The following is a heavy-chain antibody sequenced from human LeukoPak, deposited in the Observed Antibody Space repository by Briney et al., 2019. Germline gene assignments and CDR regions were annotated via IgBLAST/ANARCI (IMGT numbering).Heavy chain of an antibody. D-gene: IGHD2-15*01. CDR3: ARGKLLRSVLGNNWFDP. CDR2: INPNSGGT. V-gene: IGHV1-2*02. Sequence: ASEKVSCRASGYTFTGYYMHWVRQAPGQGLEWMGWINPNSGGTNYAQKFQGRVTMTRDTSISTAYMELSRLRSDDTAVYYCARGKLLRSVLGNNWFDPWGQGTLVTVSS. CDR1: GYTFTGYY. J-gene: IGHJ5*02.